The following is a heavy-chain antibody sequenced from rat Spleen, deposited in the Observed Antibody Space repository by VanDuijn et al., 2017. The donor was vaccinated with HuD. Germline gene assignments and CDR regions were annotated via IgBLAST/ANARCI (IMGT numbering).Heavy chain of an antibody. CDR3: AREDPGSWFPY. Sequence: QVQLKESGPGLVQSSQTLSLSCTVSGFSLISYAVNWVRQPPGKGLEWIAAVSSGGGTYYNSALKSRLSITRDTSKSQIYLKMNSLQTEDTATYFCAREDPGSWFPYWGQGTLVTVSS. J-gene: IGHJ3*01. CDR1: GFSLISYA. CDR2: VSSGGGT. V-gene: IGHV2-6*01. D-gene: IGHD1-4*01.